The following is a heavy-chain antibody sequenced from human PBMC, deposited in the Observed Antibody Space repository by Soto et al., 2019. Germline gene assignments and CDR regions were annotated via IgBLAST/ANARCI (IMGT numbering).Heavy chain of an antibody. CDR1: GYTFTGYY. Sequence: ASVKVSCKASGYTFTGYYMHWVRQAPGQGLELMGWINPNSGGTNYAQKFQGWVTMTRDTSISTAYMELSRLRSDDTAVYYCARSLSSSSWYGYYYYYGMDVWGQGTTVTVSS. V-gene: IGHV1-2*04. J-gene: IGHJ6*02. CDR3: ARSLSSSSWYGYYYYYGMDV. D-gene: IGHD6-13*01. CDR2: INPNSGGT.